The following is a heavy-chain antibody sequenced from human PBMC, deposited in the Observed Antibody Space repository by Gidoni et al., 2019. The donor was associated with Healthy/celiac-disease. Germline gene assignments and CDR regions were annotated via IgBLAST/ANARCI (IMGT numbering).Heavy chain of an antibody. J-gene: IGHJ3*02. CDR1: GFTFDSYA. CDR3: AKVQTVVTPFDAFDI. D-gene: IGHD2-21*02. CDR2: ISLNSGSI. Sequence: EVQLLESGGGLVQPGMSMILHCPASGFTFDSYAMHWFRQAPGKGLEWVSGISLNSGSIGYADSVKGRFTISRDNAKNSLYLQMNSLRAEDTALYYCAKVQTVVTPFDAFDIWGQGTMVTVSS. V-gene: IGHV3-9*01.